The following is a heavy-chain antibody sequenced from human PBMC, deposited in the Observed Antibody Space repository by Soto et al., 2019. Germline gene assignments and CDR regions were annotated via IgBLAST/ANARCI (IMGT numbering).Heavy chain of an antibody. Sequence: ASVKVSCKASGYTFTSYAMHWVRQAPGQRLEWMGWINAGNGNTKYSQKFQGRVTITRDTSASTAYMELSSLRSEDTAVYYCAREALQLRYFDWLPLYNWFDPWGQGTLVTVS. D-gene: IGHD3-9*01. V-gene: IGHV1-3*01. J-gene: IGHJ5*02. CDR3: AREALQLRYFDWLPLYNWFDP. CDR2: INAGNGNT. CDR1: GYTFTSYA.